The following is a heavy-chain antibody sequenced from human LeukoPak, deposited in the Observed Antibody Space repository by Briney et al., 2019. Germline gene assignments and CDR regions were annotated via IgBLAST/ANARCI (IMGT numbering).Heavy chain of an antibody. CDR2: INHSWST. D-gene: IGHD4-17*01. CDR1: GYSISKNLD. V-gene: IGHV4-38-2*02. CDR3: ARAPGTTFDY. Sequence: SETLSLSCTVSGYSISKNLDGAWIRQSPGKGLEWIVSINHSWSTYYNPSLKSRVTISVDTSKNQFSLKLTSVTAADTAVYYCARAPGTTFDYWGHGNMVTVSS. J-gene: IGHJ4*01.